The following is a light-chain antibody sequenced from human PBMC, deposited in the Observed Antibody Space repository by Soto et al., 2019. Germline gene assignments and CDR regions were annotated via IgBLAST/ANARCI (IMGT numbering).Light chain of an antibody. CDR1: QGISSW. Sequence: DIQMTQSPSSVSASVGDRVTITCRASQGISSWLAWYQQKPGKASNLLIFAASSLQSGVPSRHSGSGPGTDFTLTISSLQPADIVTSCCHLAKSFPYTLGQGNKLEIK. CDR2: AAS. V-gene: IGKV1-12*01. CDR3: HLAKSFPYT. J-gene: IGKJ2*01.